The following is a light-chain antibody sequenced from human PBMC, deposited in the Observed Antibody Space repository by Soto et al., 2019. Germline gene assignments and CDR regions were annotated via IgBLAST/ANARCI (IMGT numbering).Light chain of an antibody. CDR1: SSDVGSYIY. CDR2: DVS. V-gene: IGLV2-14*01. CDR3: VSYTTFSSYV. J-gene: IGLJ1*01. Sequence: QSVRTQPASVSGSPGQSITISCTGTSSDVGSYIYVSWYQHHPGKAPKLMIYDVSNRPSGVSNRFSGSKSGNMASLTISGLQAEDEAEYYCVSYTTFSSYVFGTGTMVTVL.